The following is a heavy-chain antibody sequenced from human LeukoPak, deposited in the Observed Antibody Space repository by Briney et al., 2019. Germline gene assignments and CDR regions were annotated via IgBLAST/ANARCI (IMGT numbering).Heavy chain of an antibody. V-gene: IGHV3-21*01. J-gene: IGHJ4*02. D-gene: IGHD2-21*02. CDR1: GFTFSSYS. CDR2: ISSSRSYI. Sequence: GGSLRLSCAASGFTFSSYSMNWVRQAPGQGLEWVSSISSSRSYIYYADSVKGRFTISRDNAKNSLYLQMNSLRAEDTAVYYCARGRTAKTPFDYWGQGTLVTVSS. CDR3: ARGRTAKTPFDY.